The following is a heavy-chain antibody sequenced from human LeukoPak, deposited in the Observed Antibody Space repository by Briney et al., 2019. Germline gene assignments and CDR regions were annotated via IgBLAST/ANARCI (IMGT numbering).Heavy chain of an antibody. CDR2: IYSGGST. D-gene: IGHD3-22*01. J-gene: IGHJ4*02. V-gene: IGHV3-66*01. CDR3: ARADDSNSY. Sequence: GGSLRLSCSGSGLTLSTYAMHWVRQAPGKGLEWVSVIYSGGSTYYADSVKGRFTISRDNSKNTLYLQMNSLRAEDTAVYYCARADDSNSYWGQGTLVTVSS. CDR1: GLTLSTYA.